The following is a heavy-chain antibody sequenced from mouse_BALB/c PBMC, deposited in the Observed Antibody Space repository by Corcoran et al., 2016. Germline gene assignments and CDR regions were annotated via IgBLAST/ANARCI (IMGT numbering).Heavy chain of an antibody. CDR3: ARDYGSRSYWYFDV. D-gene: IGHD1-1*01. V-gene: IGHV1-18*01. CDR1: GYTFTEYT. J-gene: IGHJ1*01. Sequence: EVQLQQSGPELVKPGASVKISCKTSGYTFTEYTMHWVKQSHVKSLEWIGGINPNNGGTSSNKKFKGKATLTVDKSSSTAYMELRSLTSEDSAVYYCARDYGSRSYWYFDVWGAGTTVTVSS. CDR2: INPNNGGT.